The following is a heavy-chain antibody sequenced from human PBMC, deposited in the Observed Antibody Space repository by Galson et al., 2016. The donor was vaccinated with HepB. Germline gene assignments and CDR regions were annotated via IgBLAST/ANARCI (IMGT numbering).Heavy chain of an antibody. CDR3: AKDGGQQVVRWERLRKVYYYYAMDV. D-gene: IGHD6-13*01. J-gene: IGHJ6*02. V-gene: IGHV3-48*02. CDR2: ISRSGSTI. Sequence: SLRLSCAASGFPFSSYSMNWVRQAPGKGLEWVSYISRSGSTIYYADAVNGRFTRSRAIAKNSLYLQMNSLRDEDPAVYYCAKDGGQQVVRWERLRKVYYYYAMDVWGQGTTVTVSS. CDR1: GFPFSSYS.